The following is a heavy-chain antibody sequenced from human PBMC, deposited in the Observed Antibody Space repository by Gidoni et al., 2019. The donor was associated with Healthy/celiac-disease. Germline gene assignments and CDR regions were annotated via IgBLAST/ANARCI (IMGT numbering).Heavy chain of an antibody. CDR2: ISSSSSYI. D-gene: IGHD3-16*01. V-gene: IGHV3-21*01. Sequence: EVQLVESGGGLVKPGGSLRLSCAASGFTFSSYSMNWVRQAPGKGLEWVSSISSSSSYIYYADSVKGRFTISRDNAKNSLYLQMNSLRAEDTAVYYCAVGGNYYYGMDVWGQGTTVTVSS. J-gene: IGHJ6*02. CDR3: AVGGNYYYGMDV. CDR1: GFTFSSYS.